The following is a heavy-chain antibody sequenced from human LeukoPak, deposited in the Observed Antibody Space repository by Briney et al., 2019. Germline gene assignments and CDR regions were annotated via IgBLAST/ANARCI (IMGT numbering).Heavy chain of an antibody. D-gene: IGHD3-22*01. J-gene: IGHJ4*02. CDR1: GYSITSTYW. Sequence: SETLSLTCAVSGYSITSTYWWGWIRQTPGSGLEWIGSLHHSGSTSYSPSLKSRVTISVDTSKNQFSLRLSSVTAADTAVYYCARVGGDDSTGHYSVDYWGQGTLVTVSS. CDR2: LHHSGST. CDR3: ARVGGDDSTGHYSVDY. V-gene: IGHV4-38-2*01.